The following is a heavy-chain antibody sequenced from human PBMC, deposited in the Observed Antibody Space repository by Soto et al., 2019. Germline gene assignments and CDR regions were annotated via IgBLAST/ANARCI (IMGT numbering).Heavy chain of an antibody. J-gene: IGHJ3*02. D-gene: IGHD4-17*01. CDR1: GFTFDDYA. V-gene: IGHV3-9*01. Sequence: EVRLVESGGGLVQPGRSLRLSCAASGFTFDDYAMHWVRQAPGKGLEWVSGISWNSGTIGYAGSVKGRFTISRDNAENSTYLQMSSLRADDTALYYCAKDRHSTVPYDDAFDTWGQGTMVTVSP. CDR3: AKDRHSTVPYDDAFDT. CDR2: ISWNSGTI.